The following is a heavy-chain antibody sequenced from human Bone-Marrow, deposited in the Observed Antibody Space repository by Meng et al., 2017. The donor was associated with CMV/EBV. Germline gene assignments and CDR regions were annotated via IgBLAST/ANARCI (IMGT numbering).Heavy chain of an antibody. Sequence: GESLKISCAASGFTFSSYGMHWVRQAPGKGLEWVAFIRYDGSNKYYADSVKGRFTISRDNAKNSLYLQMNSLRAEDTAVYYCAREGRGYSYGSGDYWGQGTLVTVSS. CDR1: GFTFSSYG. J-gene: IGHJ4*02. CDR3: AREGRGYSYGSGDY. CDR2: IRYDGSNK. D-gene: IGHD5-18*01. V-gene: IGHV3-30*02.